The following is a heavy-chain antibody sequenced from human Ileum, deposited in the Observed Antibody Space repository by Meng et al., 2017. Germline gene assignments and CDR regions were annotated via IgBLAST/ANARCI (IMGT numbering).Heavy chain of an antibody. CDR1: GASISCGDYY. V-gene: IGHV4-30-4*01. CDR3: ARAPKYCTNAVCSRPLDS. CDR2: IYSNGNT. J-gene: IGHJ4*02. Sequence: QVQLHESGPRLVKPSQTLSLPCTVSGASISCGDYYWSWVRQSPGKGPEWIGYIYSNGNTYSNPSLRGRLMISIDTSKNQFSLKLSSVTAADTAVYYCARAPKYCTNAVCSRPLDSWGQGTLVTVSS. D-gene: IGHD2-8*01.